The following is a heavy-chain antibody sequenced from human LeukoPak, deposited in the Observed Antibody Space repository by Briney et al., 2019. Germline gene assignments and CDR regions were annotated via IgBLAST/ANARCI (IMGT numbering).Heavy chain of an antibody. D-gene: IGHD1-26*01. Sequence: PSETLSLTCSVSGGSISSYYWSWIRQPPGKGLEWIGYIYYSRTTEYNPSLKSRVTISADTSKNQFSLKLNSVTAADTAVYYYVRRQWELQYFDLWGRGTLVAVSS. V-gene: IGHV4-59*01. CDR2: IYYSRTT. CDR3: VRRQWELQYFDL. J-gene: IGHJ2*01. CDR1: GGSISSYY.